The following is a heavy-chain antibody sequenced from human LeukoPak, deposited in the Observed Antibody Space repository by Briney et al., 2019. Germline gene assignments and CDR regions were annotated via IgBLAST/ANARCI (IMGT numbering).Heavy chain of an antibody. J-gene: IGHJ6*03. CDR3: AADFWSGYFGSNYYYYMDV. Sequence: ASVKVSCKASGGTFSNYGFSWVRQAPGQGLEWMGGIIPIFGTANYAQKFQGRVTITADKSTSTAYMELSSLRSEDTAVYYCAADFWSGYFGSNYYYYMDVWGKGTTVTVSS. V-gene: IGHV1-69*06. CDR1: GGTFSNYG. D-gene: IGHD3-3*01. CDR2: IIPIFGTA.